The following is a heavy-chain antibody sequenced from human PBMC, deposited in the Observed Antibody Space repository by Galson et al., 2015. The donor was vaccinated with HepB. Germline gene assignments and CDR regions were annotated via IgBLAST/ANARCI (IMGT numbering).Heavy chain of an antibody. V-gene: IGHV5-51*01. J-gene: IGHJ2*01. CDR2: IYPDDSDT. D-gene: IGHD2-15*01. Sequence: QSGAEVKKPGESLKISCKASGYNFPAYWIGWVRQLPGKGLEWMGFIYPDDSDTRYGPSFQGQVTISADKSISTAYLQWSSLKASDTAMYYCARLQRGRYCSGDSCYGLGLFDLWGRGTLVTVSS. CDR1: GYNFPAYW. CDR3: ARLQRGRYCSGDSCYGLGLFDL.